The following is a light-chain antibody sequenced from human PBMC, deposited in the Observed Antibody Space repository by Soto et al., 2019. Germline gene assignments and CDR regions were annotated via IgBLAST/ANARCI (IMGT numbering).Light chain of an antibody. CDR3: QQYNSYST. CDR2: TAS. Sequence: DIQMTQSPSTLSASVGDRVTITCRASQSISSWLAWYQQKPGKAPKLLIYTASSLESGVPSRFSGSGSGTEFTITISSLQPDDFATYYCQQYNSYSTFGQGPKVEIK. CDR1: QSISSW. J-gene: IGKJ1*01. V-gene: IGKV1-5*03.